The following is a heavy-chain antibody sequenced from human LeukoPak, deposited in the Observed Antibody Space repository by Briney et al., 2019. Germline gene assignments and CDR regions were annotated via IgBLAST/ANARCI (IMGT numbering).Heavy chain of an antibody. CDR1: GGSFSGYY. Sequence: SETLSLTCAVYGGSFSGYYWSWIRQPPGKGLEWIGEINHSGSTNYNPSLKSRVTISVDTSKNQFSLKLSSVTAADTAVYCCARGKMGLLRYYDHWGQGTLVTVSS. CDR2: INHSGST. D-gene: IGHD3-9*01. J-gene: IGHJ4*02. V-gene: IGHV4-34*01. CDR3: ARGKMGLLRYYDH.